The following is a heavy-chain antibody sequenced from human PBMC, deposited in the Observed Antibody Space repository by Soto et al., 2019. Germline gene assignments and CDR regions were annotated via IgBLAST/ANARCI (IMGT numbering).Heavy chain of an antibody. Sequence: GGSLGLSFAASEFTFSHYWMHWVRQVPGKGLEWVSRTNSDGSDTTYADSVKGRITVSRDNAKNTLYLQMNSLRVEDTAVYYCTRGWGLSAFFDYWGQGTRVTVSS. V-gene: IGHV3-74*03. CDR1: EFTFSHYW. D-gene: IGHD2-21*02. J-gene: IGHJ4*02. CDR3: TRGWGLSAFFDY. CDR2: TNSDGSDT.